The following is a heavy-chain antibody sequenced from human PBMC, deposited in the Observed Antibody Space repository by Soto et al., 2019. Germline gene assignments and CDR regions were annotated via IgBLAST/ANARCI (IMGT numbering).Heavy chain of an antibody. Sequence: EVQLVESGGGLVQPGGSLRHSCAASGFTFSSYWMHWVRQAPGKGLGWVSRINSDGSSTSYAASVKGRFTISRDNAKNTLYLQMNSLRAEDTAVYYCARGFRAAMALDYWGQGTLVTVSS. CDR1: GFTFSSYW. D-gene: IGHD5-18*01. V-gene: IGHV3-74*01. CDR3: ARGFRAAMALDY. CDR2: INSDGSST. J-gene: IGHJ4*02.